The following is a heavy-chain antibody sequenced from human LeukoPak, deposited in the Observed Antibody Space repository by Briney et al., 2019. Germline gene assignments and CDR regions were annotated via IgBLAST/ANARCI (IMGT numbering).Heavy chain of an antibody. D-gene: IGHD4-11*01. CDR3: ARVDYRGGGYFMDV. J-gene: IGHJ6*03. V-gene: IGHV3-21*01. CDR2: ISTSSSYI. CDR1: GFTFSSYS. Sequence: GGSLRLSCAASGFTFSSYSMNWVRQAPGKGLEWVSSISTSSSYIYYVDSVNGRFTISRDDPKNSLYLQMNSLRAEDTAVYYCARVDYRGGGYFMDVWGRGTPVTVSS.